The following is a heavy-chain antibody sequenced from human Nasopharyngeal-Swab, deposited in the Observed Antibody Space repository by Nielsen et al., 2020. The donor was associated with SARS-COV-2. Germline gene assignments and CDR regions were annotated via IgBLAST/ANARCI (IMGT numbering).Heavy chain of an antibody. D-gene: IGHD1-26*01. Sequence: WIRQPPGKGLEWVSVISGNGGTTYYADSVKGRFTISRDNSQNTLFLQMSSLRAEDTAVYYCAKEGGGGNYLYYYYYGMDVWGQGTRSPSP. CDR2: ISGNGGTT. CDR3: AKEGGGGNYLYYYYYGMDV. J-gene: IGHJ6*02. V-gene: IGHV3-23*01.